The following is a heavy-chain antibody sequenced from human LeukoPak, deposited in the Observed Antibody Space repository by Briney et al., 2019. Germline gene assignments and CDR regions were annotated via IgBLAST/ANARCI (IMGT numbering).Heavy chain of an antibody. D-gene: IGHD6-13*01. J-gene: IGHJ5*02. V-gene: IGHV4-4*07. CDR1: GGSISNYY. CDR3: ARDPSRYSSSWYPRYNWFDP. CDR2: IYTTGST. Sequence: SETLSLTCTVSGGSISNYYWAWIRQPAGKGLEWIGRIYTTGSTNYNPSLKSRVTMSLDKSKNQFSLKLSSVTAADTAVYYCARDPSRYSSSWYPRYNWFDPWGQGTLVTVSS.